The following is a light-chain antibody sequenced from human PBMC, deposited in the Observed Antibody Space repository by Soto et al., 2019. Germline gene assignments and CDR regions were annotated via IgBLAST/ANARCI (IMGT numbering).Light chain of an antibody. CDR3: QQYNNWPPT. CDR1: QSARIS. CDR2: DVS. J-gene: IGKJ5*01. V-gene: IGKV3-15*01. Sequence: ETGMTQSPATLSVSPGERATLSCRASQSARISLGWYQQKPGQAPRLLIYDVSTRATGVPARFSGSGSGTEFTLTISSPQSEDFAVYYCQQYNNWPPTFGQGTRLEI.